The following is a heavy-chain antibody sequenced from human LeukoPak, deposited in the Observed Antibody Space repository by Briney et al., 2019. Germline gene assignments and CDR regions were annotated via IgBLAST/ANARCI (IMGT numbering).Heavy chain of an antibody. CDR3: ARGGSTYFQH. Sequence: PGGSLRLSCSASGFTFSSYALHWVRQAPGKGLEYVSAISSNGGSTYYADSVKGRFTISRDNSKNTLYLQMSSLRAEDTAVYYCARGGSTYFQHWGQGTLVTVSS. J-gene: IGHJ1*01. CDR2: ISSNGGST. V-gene: IGHV3-64D*06. CDR1: GFTFSSYA. D-gene: IGHD5/OR15-5a*01.